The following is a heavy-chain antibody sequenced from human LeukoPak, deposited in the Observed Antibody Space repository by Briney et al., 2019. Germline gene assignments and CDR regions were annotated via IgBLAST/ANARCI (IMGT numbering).Heavy chain of an antibody. CDR3: GKGRVSE. Sequence: GGSLRLSCAASGFPFNTQDMRWVRQAPGKGLEWVSSIHADGVGTFYADSVRGRFTISRDNSKNTLDLQMNSLRVEDTAVYYCGKGRVSEWGQGTLVTVSS. D-gene: IGHD6-19*01. V-gene: IGHV3-23*01. CDR1: GFPFNTQD. J-gene: IGHJ4*02. CDR2: IHADGVGT.